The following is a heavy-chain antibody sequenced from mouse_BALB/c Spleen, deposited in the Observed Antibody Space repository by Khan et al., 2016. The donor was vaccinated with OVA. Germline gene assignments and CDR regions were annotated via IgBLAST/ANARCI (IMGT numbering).Heavy chain of an antibody. CDR1: GFTFSSYS. V-gene: IGHV5-6*01. CDR2: ISSGGDYT. D-gene: IGHD1-3*01. Sequence: EVELVESGGDLVKPGGSLTLSCAASGFTFSSYSMSWVRQTPDKRLEWVASISSGGDYTYYPASVKGRFIISSDNAKNTLYLQMSELKTEDTTMYYGTDHLTRSVDYWGQGTLLTVSA. CDR3: TDHLTRSVDY. J-gene: IGHJ3*01.